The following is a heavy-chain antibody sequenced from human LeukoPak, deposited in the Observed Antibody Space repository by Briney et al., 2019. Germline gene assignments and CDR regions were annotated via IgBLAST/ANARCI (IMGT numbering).Heavy chain of an antibody. CDR2: IYYSTNT. D-gene: IGHD1-26*01. J-gene: IGHJ4*02. CDR1: GGSISTYY. Sequence: PSETLSLTCTVSGGSISTYYWNWIRQPPGKGLEWIGYIYYSTNTNYNPSLKSRVSISVDTSKNQFSLKLSSVTATDTAVYYCARAPKPVYSGSYFFDYWGQGTLVTVSS. CDR3: ARAPKPVYSGSYFFDY. V-gene: IGHV4-59*08.